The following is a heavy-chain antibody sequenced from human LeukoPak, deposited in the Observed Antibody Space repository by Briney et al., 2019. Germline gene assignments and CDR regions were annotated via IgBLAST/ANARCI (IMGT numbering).Heavy chain of an antibody. J-gene: IGHJ4*02. V-gene: IGHV3-30*04. Sequence: GGSLRLFCAASGFTFSSYAMHWVRQAPGKGLEWVAVISYDGSNKYYADSVKGRFTISRDNSKNTLYLQMNSLRAEDTAVYYCAIDLTVTTPSFDYWGQGTLVTVSS. CDR1: GFTFSSYA. CDR2: ISYDGSNK. CDR3: AIDLTVTTPSFDY. D-gene: IGHD4-17*01.